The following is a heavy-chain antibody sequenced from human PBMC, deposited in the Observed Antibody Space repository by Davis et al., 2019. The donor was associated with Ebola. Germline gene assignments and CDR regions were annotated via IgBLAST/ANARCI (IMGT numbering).Heavy chain of an antibody. CDR1: GDSISAYY. CDR3: ARGSQWLGPDY. Sequence: MPSETLSLTCTVSGDSISAYYWSWIRRPPGKGLEWIGNIYYTGTTHYNPSLRGRVTISVDTSKKHFSLKLGSVTAADTAVYYCARGSQWLGPDYWGQGTLVTVSS. J-gene: IGHJ4*02. CDR2: IYYTGTT. V-gene: IGHV4-59*01. D-gene: IGHD6-19*01.